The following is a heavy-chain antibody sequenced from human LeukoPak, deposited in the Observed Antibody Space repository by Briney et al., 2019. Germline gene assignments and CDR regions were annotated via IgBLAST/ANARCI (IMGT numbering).Heavy chain of an antibody. D-gene: IGHD2/OR15-2a*01. CDR2: INSVGSWT. Sequence: GGSLRLSCAASGNYWMHWVRQAPGKGLVWVSHINSVGSWTSYADSVKGRFTISKDNAKNTVYLQMNSLRAEDTAVYYCVSFYETYWGRGTLVTVTS. CDR3: VSFYETY. J-gene: IGHJ4*02. CDR1: GNYW. V-gene: IGHV3-74*01.